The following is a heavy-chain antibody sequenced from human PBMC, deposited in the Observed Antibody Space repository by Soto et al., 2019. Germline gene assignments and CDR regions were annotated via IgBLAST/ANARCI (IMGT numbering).Heavy chain of an antibody. J-gene: IGHJ4*02. CDR3: ARNVDWTFDY. CDR2: IKKDGSEK. CDR1: GFTFDDYW. D-gene: IGHD3-9*01. Sequence: GGSLRLSCAASGFTFDDYWMSWVRQSPGKGLERVATIKKDGSEKYYVDSVKGRFAISRDNAKNSLYLQMNSLRAEDTAVYYCARNVDWTFDYWGQGTLVTVSS. V-gene: IGHV3-7*01.